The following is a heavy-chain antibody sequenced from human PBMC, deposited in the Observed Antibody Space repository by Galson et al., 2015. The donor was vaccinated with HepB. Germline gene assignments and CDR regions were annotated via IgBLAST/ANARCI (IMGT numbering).Heavy chain of an antibody. CDR2: TCYRSKWYT. V-gene: IGHV6-1*01. J-gene: IGHJ5*02. D-gene: IGHD1-26*01. CDR3: SRDPSGGYCGRWFDL. CDR1: GDSASSNSAA. Sequence: SAITGDSASSNSAACNWIRQSPSTALARLGRTCYRSKWYTGYAEPVKSRITLQPDTSKNDFSLQLTSVTPEDTGVYYCSRDPSGGYCGRWFDLWGQGIPVTVSS.